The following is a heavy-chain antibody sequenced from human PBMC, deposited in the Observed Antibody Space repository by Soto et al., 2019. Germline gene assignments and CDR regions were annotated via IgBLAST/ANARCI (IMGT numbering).Heavy chain of an antibody. CDR1: GGSFSGYY. CDR3: ARGRGTMVRGATRPYYFDY. J-gene: IGHJ4*02. D-gene: IGHD3-10*01. Sequence: QVQLQQWGAGLLKPSETLSLTCAVYGGSFSGYYWSWIRQPPGKGLEWIGEINHSGSTNYNPSLKSRVTVSVYTSKNQFSLKRSSVTAADTAVYYCARGRGTMVRGATRPYYFDYWGQGTLVTVSS. CDR2: INHSGST. V-gene: IGHV4-34*01.